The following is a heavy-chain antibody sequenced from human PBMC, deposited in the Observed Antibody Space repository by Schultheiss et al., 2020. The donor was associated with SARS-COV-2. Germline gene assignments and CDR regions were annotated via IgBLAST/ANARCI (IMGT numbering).Heavy chain of an antibody. CDR2: INPNSGGT. Sequence: ASVKVSCKASGYTFTSYYMHWVRQAPGQGLEWMGRINPNSGGTNYAQKFQGRVTMTRDTSISTAYMELSRLRSDDTAVYYCARDRTEGWWDYWGQGTLVTVSS. J-gene: IGHJ4*02. V-gene: IGHV1-2*06. CDR3: ARDRTEGWWDY. CDR1: GYTFTSYY. D-gene: IGHD2-15*01.